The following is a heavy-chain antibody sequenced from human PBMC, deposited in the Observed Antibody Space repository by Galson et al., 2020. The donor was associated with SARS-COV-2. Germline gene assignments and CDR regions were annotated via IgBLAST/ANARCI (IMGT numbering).Heavy chain of an antibody. V-gene: IGHV3-21*01. CDR1: GFTFSSST. Sequence: AGGSLRLSCAASGFTFSSSTMNWVRQAPGKGLEWVSSISASGTYIHYGDAVKGRFSISRDNAKNSLFLQMNSLRAEDTAVYYCARDRGQWELLLDNWGQGTLVTVSS. J-gene: IGHJ4*02. CDR2: ISASGTYI. CDR3: ARDRGQWELLLDN. D-gene: IGHD1-26*01.